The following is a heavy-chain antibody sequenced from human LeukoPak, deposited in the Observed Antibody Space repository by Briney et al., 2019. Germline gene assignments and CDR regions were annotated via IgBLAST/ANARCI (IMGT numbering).Heavy chain of an antibody. J-gene: IGHJ4*02. CDR3: ARAHDSSGYIFDY. Sequence: PGGSLRLSCAASGFSFSDFAMNWVRQAPGKGLEWVSTISGSGGSTYYADSVKGRFTISRDNSKNTLYLQINSLRAEDTALYHCARAHDSSGYIFDYWGQGTLVTVSS. D-gene: IGHD3-22*01. CDR1: GFSFSDFA. CDR2: ISGSGGST. V-gene: IGHV3-23*01.